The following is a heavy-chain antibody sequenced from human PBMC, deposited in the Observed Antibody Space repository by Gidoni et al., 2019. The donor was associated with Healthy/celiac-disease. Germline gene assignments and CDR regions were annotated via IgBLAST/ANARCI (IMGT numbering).Heavy chain of an antibody. CDR2: INTSGGST. CDR1: GYTFTSDY. D-gene: IGHD3-22*01. CDR3: ASNYYDSSGRGMDV. Sequence: QVQLVQSGAEVKKPGASVTVSCKASGYTFTSDYMPWVRQAPGQGLEWMGIINTSGGSTSYAQKFQGRVTMTRDTSTSTVYMELSSLRSEDTAVYYCASNYYDSSGRGMDVWGQGTTVTVSS. V-gene: IGHV1-46*01. J-gene: IGHJ6*02.